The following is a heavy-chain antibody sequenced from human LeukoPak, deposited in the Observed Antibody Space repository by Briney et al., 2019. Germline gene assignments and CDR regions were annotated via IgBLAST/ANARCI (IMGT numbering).Heavy chain of an antibody. D-gene: IGHD3-3*02. J-gene: IGHJ3*02. CDR1: GGSISSYY. CDR2: IYYSGST. V-gene: IGHV4-59*12. CDR3: ARNIFDAFDI. Sequence: LETLSLTCTVSGGSISSYYWSWIRQPPGKGLEWIGYIYYSGSTNYNPSLKSRVTISVDRSKNQFSLKLSSVTAADTAVYYCARNIFDAFDIWGQGTMVTVSS.